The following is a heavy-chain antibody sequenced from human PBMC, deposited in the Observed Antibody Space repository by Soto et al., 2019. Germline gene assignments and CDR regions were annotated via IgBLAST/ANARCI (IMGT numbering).Heavy chain of an antibody. Sequence: QVPLVESGGGVVQPGTSLRLSCAASGFTFSRFAMHWVRQAPGKGLEWVAVMSYDGSNKYYADSVKGRFTISRDNSKNTLYLQMNSLRAEDTAVYFCARESYGDLYFDYWGQGTLVTVSS. D-gene: IGHD4-17*01. CDR1: GFTFSRFA. CDR2: MSYDGSNK. J-gene: IGHJ4*02. V-gene: IGHV3-30-3*01. CDR3: ARESYGDLYFDY.